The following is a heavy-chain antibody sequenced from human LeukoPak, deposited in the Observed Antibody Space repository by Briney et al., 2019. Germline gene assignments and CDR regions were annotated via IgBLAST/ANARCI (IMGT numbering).Heavy chain of an antibody. V-gene: IGHV3-21*05. CDR3: ARDPRTVRI. D-gene: IGHD1-1*01. CDR2: ISGDSGDT. CDR1: GFTFNRYW. Sequence: PGGSLRLSCAASGFTFNRYWMTWVRQAPGKGLEWLSYISGDSGDTNYADSVKGRFTISRDNAKNSLYLQMNSLRVEDTAVYYCARDPRTVRIWGQGTLVTVSS. J-gene: IGHJ4*02.